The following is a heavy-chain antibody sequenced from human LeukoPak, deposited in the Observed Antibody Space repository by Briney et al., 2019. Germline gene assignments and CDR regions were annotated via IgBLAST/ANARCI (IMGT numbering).Heavy chain of an antibody. D-gene: IGHD6-19*01. Sequence: GGSLRLSCAASRFSFSSYAMSWVRQAPGKGLEWISAISGSGGSTYYADSVKGRFTISRDNSKNTLYLQMNSLRAEDTAVYYCAKGPYSSGWNESSWGQGTLVTVSS. CDR3: AKGPYSSGWNESS. V-gene: IGHV3-23*01. CDR1: RFSFSSYA. J-gene: IGHJ4*02. CDR2: ISGSGGST.